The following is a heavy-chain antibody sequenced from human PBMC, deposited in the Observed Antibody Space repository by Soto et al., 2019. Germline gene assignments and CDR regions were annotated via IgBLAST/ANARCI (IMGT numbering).Heavy chain of an antibody. CDR2: ISYDSSKK. V-gene: IGHV3-48*01. CDR3: ARLFGSNDY. D-gene: IGHD2-21*01. Sequence: PGGSLRLSCAASGVTLSDFAMHWVRQAPGKGLEWVSFISYDSSKKYYADSVKGRFTISRDNAKNSLYLQMNSLRAEDTAVYYCARLFGSNDYWGQGTLVTVS. J-gene: IGHJ4*02. CDR1: GVTLSDFA.